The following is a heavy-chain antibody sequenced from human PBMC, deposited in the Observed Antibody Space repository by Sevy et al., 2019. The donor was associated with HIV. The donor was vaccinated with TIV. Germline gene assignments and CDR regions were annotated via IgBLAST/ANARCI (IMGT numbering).Heavy chain of an antibody. CDR2: ITWDAAKT. CDR3: AKDIPGWSGFDY. CDR1: GFTFDDYT. Sequence: GGSLRLSCAASGFTFDDYTMHWVRQVPGKGLEWVSLITWDAAKTDYADSVKGRFTVSRDNSENSLYLQMNSLRTEDTVLYFCAKDIPGWSGFDYWGQGTLVTVSS. J-gene: IGHJ4*02. D-gene: IGHD3-10*01. V-gene: IGHV3-43*01.